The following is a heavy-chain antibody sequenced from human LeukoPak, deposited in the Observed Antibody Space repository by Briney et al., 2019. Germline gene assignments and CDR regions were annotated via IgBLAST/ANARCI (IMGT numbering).Heavy chain of an antibody. CDR3: ARGGSGSYSYGGEYYFDY. V-gene: IGHV1-8*02. Sequence: ASVMVSCKASGYTFTGYYMHWVRQAPGQGLEWMGWINPNSGNTGYAQQFQGRLTMTRDTSISTAYMELSSLKSEDTAVYYCARGGSGSYSYGGEYYFDYWGQGTLVTVSS. CDR1: GYTFTGYY. CDR2: INPNSGNT. D-gene: IGHD3-10*01. J-gene: IGHJ4*02.